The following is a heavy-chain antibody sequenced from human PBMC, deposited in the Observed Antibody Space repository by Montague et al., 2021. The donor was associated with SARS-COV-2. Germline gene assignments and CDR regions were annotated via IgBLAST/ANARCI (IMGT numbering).Heavy chain of an antibody. CDR2: ITHRGST. Sequence: SETLSLTCAVYGGSFSGYYWSWIRQPPGKGLEWIGEITHRGSTNYNPSLKSRVTISLDTSKNQFSLKLSSVTAADTAVYYCARVGYRRIFSGPRYGMDAWGQGTPVTVSS. CDR1: GGSFSGYY. D-gene: IGHD2-15*01. J-gene: IGHJ6*02. V-gene: IGHV4-34*01. CDR3: ARVGYRRIFSGPRYGMDA.